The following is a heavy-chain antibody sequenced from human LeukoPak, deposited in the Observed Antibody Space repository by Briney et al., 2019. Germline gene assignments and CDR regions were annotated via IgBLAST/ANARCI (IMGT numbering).Heavy chain of an antibody. J-gene: IGHJ4*02. V-gene: IGHV5-51*01. D-gene: IGHD2-15*01. CDR2: IYPADSDT. CDR3: ARRGCIAGTCSGY. CDR1: VSSFSNVW. Sequence: GESLKVSCKGSVSSFSNVWIGWVRQMPGKGLEWMGIIYPADSDTKYSPSFQGQVTISADKSISTAYLQWNSLGASDTAMYYCARRGCIAGTCSGYWGQGTLVTVSS.